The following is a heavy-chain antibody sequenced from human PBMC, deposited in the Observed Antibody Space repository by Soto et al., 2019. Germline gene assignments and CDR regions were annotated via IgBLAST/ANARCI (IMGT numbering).Heavy chain of an antibody. J-gene: IGHJ6*02. CDR2: ISAYNGNT. Sequence: QVQLVQSGAEVKKPGASVKVSCKASGYTFTSYGISWVRQAPGQGLEWMGWISAYNGNTNYAQKLQGRVTMTIDTSTSTAYMELRSLRSDDTAVYYCARDRIVVVPAAMAYYYYGMDVWGQGTTVTVSS. D-gene: IGHD2-2*01. CDR3: ARDRIVVVPAAMAYYYYGMDV. CDR1: GYTFTSYG. V-gene: IGHV1-18*04.